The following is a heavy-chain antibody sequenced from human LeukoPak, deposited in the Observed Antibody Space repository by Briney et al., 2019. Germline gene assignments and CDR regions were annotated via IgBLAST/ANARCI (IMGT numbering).Heavy chain of an antibody. V-gene: IGHV4-39*01. D-gene: IGHD5-12*01. Sequence: SETLSLTCTVSAGSFISSSHHWGWIRQSPGKGLERIGTVYYGRTTYYNPSLDGRVTISLDTSANHFSLQLNSMTAADTAVYYCVRHDGRGGATMGAFDSWGQGSLVTVSS. CDR3: VRHDGRGGATMGAFDS. J-gene: IGHJ5*01. CDR1: AGSFISSSHH. CDR2: VYYGRTT.